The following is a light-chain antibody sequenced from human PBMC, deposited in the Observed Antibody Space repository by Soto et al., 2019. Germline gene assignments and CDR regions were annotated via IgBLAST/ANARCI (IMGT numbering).Light chain of an antibody. CDR2: GAS. Sequence: EIVMTQSPATLSVSPGERATLSCRASQSVSSNLAWYQQKPGQAPRLLIYGASTRAIGIPARCSGSGSATDFTLSISSLQSKDFAVYYCQHYSNWPPGTFVQGTKLEIK. CDR3: QHYSNWPPGT. J-gene: IGKJ2*02. CDR1: QSVSSN. V-gene: IGKV3-15*01.